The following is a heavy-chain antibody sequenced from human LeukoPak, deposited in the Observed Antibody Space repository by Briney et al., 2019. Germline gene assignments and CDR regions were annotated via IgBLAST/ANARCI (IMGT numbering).Heavy chain of an antibody. CDR2: MNPNSGNT. Sequence: ASVNVSCKASGYTFTSYDINWVRQATGQGLEWMGWMNPNSGNTDYAQKFQGRVTMTRNTSTSTAYMELSSLRSDDTAVYYCARDGASYYDFWSGSDQTYYYYYGMDVWGQGTTVTVSS. CDR3: ARDGASYYDFWSGSDQTYYYYYGMDV. J-gene: IGHJ6*02. V-gene: IGHV1-8*02. D-gene: IGHD3-3*01. CDR1: GYTFTSYD.